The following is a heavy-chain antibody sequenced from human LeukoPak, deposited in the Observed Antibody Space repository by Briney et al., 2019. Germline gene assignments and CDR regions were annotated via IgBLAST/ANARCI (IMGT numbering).Heavy chain of an antibody. D-gene: IGHD3-22*01. CDR2: INHSGST. CDR3: ARKAHYTVVTAFDI. V-gene: IGHV4-34*01. Sequence: PSETLSLTCAVSGGSISSYYWSWIRQPPGKGLEWIGEINHSGSTNYNPSLKSRVTISVDTSKNQFSLKLSSVTAADTAVYYCARKAHYTVVTAFDIWGQGTMVTVSS. J-gene: IGHJ3*02. CDR1: GGSISSYY.